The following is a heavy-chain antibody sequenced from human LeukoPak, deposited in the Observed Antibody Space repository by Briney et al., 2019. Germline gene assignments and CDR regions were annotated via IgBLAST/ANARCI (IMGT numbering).Heavy chain of an antibody. CDR3: AKDQRRSTWNYGDALDF. V-gene: IGHV3-30*18. Sequence: GGSLRLSCAASGFTFSSYSVNWVRQAPGKGLEWVAVISDDGSNTYYAYSVKGRFTISRDNSKNTVHLQMNSLRAEDTAVYYCAKDQRRSTWNYGDALDFWGQGTMVFVSS. CDR2: ISDDGSNT. D-gene: IGHD1-7*01. CDR1: GFTFSSYS. J-gene: IGHJ3*01.